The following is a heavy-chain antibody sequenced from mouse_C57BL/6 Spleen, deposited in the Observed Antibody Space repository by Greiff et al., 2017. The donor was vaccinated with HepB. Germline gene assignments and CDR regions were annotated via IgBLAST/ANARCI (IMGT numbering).Heavy chain of an antibody. CDR2: IDPSDSYT. J-gene: IGHJ1*03. V-gene: IGHV1-50*01. CDR1: GYTFTSYW. Sequence: QVQLQQPGAELVKPGASVKLSCKASGYTFTSYWMQWVKQRPGQGLEWIGEIDPSDSYTNYNQKFKGKATLTVDTSSSTAYMQLSSLTSEDSAVYYCARRKVTTLWYFDVWGTGTTVTVSS. D-gene: IGHD2-2*01. CDR3: ARRKVTTLWYFDV.